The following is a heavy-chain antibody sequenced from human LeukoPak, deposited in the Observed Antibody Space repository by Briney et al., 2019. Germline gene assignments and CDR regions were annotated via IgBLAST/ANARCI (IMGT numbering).Heavy chain of an antibody. V-gene: IGHV4-39*01. CDR3: ARRGSYDTFDI. CDR2: IYYSGST. CDR1: GGSISSSYKY. D-gene: IGHD1-26*01. Sequence: SETLSLTCTVSGGSISSSYKYWGWVRQPPGRGLEWIGSIYYSGSTYYNPSLKSRVTISVDTSKNQFSLKLSSVTAADTAVFYCARRGSYDTFDIWGQGTMVTVSS. J-gene: IGHJ3*02.